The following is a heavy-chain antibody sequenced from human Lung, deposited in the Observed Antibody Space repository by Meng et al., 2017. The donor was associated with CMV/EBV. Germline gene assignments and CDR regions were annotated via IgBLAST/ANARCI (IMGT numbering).Heavy chain of an antibody. CDR2: IRSKASNYAT. V-gene: IGHV3-73*01. CDR1: GFTFSDSA. Sequence: GGSXRLXCAASGFTFSDSAMYWVRQASGKGLEWVGRIRSKASNYATTYAASVEGRFTISRDDSKNMVYLEMNSLKIEDTALYYCCRPTAVASSPNDYWGRGXLVTVSS. CDR3: CRPTAVASSPNDY. J-gene: IGHJ4*02. D-gene: IGHD6-19*01.